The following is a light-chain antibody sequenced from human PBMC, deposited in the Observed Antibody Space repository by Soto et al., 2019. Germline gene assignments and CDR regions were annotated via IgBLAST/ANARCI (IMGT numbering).Light chain of an antibody. J-gene: IGKJ1*01. Sequence: IQLTQSPSSLSASVGDRVTISCRASQGIGNDLAWYQQKPGKAPRLLIFAASNLQSGVPSRFSGSGSGTDFTLTISSLQPEDFATYYCQQSYSTPPTFGQGTKVDIK. CDR3: QQSYSTPPT. CDR2: AAS. CDR1: QGIGND. V-gene: IGKV1-39*01.